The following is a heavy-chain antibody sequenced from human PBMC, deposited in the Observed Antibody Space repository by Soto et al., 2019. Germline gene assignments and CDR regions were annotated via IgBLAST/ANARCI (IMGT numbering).Heavy chain of an antibody. Sequence: PSETLSLTCTVSGGSISSGGYYWSWIRQHPGKGLEWIGYIYYSGSTYYNPSLKSRVTISVDTSKNQFSLKLSSVTAADTAVYYCARASDIAAAGTGEWFDPWGQGTLVTVSS. V-gene: IGHV4-31*03. D-gene: IGHD6-13*01. J-gene: IGHJ5*02. CDR3: ARASDIAAAGTGEWFDP. CDR2: IYYSGST. CDR1: GGSISSGGYY.